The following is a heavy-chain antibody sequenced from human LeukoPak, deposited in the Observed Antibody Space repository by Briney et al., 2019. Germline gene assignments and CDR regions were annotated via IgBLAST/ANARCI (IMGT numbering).Heavy chain of an antibody. CDR3: AKEGHTAMYYFDY. J-gene: IGHJ4*02. Sequence: GGSLRLSCAASGFTFSSYGMHWVRQAPGKGLEWVAFIRYDGSNKYYADSVKGRFTISRDNSKNTLYLQMNSLRAEDTAVYYCAKEGHTAMYYFDYWGQGTLVTVSS. CDR1: GFTFSSYG. D-gene: IGHD5-18*01. V-gene: IGHV3-30*02. CDR2: IRYDGSNK.